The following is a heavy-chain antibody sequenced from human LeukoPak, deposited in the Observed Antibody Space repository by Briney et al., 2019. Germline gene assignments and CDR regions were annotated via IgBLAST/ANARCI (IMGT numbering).Heavy chain of an antibody. V-gene: IGHV1-18*01. D-gene: IGHD3-10*01. J-gene: IGHJ4*02. CDR2: ISAYNGNT. CDR3: ARADSYYYGSGSYASYFDY. Sequence: GASVKVSCKASGYTFTRYGISWVRQAPGQGLEWMGWISAYNGNTNYAQKLQGRVTMTTDTSTSTAYMELRSLRSDDTAVYYCARADSYYYGSGSYASYFDYWGQGTLVTVSS. CDR1: GYTFTRYG.